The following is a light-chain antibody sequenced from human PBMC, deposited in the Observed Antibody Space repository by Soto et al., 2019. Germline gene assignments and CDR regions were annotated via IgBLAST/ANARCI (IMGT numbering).Light chain of an antibody. V-gene: IGKV3-11*01. J-gene: IGKJ5*01. Sequence: VLTQSPATLSLSPGERATLSCRASQSVSSYLAWYQQKPGQAPRLLIYDASNRATGIPARFSGSGSGTDFTLTISSLEPEDFAVYYCQKRSNWPITCGQVTRLEIK. CDR3: QKRSNWPIT. CDR2: DAS. CDR1: QSVSSY.